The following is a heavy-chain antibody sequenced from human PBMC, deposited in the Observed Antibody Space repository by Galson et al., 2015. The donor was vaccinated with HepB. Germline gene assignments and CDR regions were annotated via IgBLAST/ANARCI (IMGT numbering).Heavy chain of an antibody. Sequence: SLRLSCAVSGFNFSTFWMTWVRQTPGKGLEWVANIKEDGSEKDYVDSVKGRFTISRDNAKNSLSLQMNRLRADDTAVYYCARVDYYYKSGLFDYWGQGTHIAVSS. D-gene: IGHD3-10*01. CDR2: IKEDGSEK. CDR3: ARVDYYYKSGLFDY. J-gene: IGHJ4*02. V-gene: IGHV3-7*03. CDR1: GFNFSTFW.